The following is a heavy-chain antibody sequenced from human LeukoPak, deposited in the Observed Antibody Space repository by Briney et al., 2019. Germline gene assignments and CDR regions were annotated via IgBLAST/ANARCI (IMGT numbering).Heavy chain of an antibody. V-gene: IGHV1-69*13. J-gene: IGHJ4*02. D-gene: IGHD1-26*01. CDR2: IIPIFGTA. CDR3: ARDSNYGSY. Sequence: SVTVSCKASGGTFSSYAISWVRQAPGQGLEWMGGIIPIFGTANYAQKFQGRVTITADESTSTAYMELSSLISEDTAVYYCARDSNYGSYWGQGTLVTVSS. CDR1: GGTFSSYA.